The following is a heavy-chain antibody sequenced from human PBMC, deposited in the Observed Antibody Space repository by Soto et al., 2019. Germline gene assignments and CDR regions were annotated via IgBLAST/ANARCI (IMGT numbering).Heavy chain of an antibody. CDR2: MNPNSGNT. D-gene: IGHD3-10*01. CDR1: GYTFTSYD. Sequence: ASVKVSWKASGYTFTSYDINWVRQATGQGLEWMGWMNPNSGNTGYAQKFQGRVTMTRNTSISTAYMELSSLRSEDTAVYYCARARYYYGSGRLNWFDPWGRGTLVTVSS. J-gene: IGHJ5*02. V-gene: IGHV1-8*01. CDR3: ARARYYYGSGRLNWFDP.